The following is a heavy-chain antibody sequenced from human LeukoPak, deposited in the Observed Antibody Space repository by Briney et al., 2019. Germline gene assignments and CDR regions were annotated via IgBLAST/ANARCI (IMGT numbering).Heavy chain of an antibody. D-gene: IGHD3-22*01. Sequence: SETLSLTCTVSGNSISSGDYYWSWIRQPAGKGLEWIGRIYTSGSTNYNPSLKSRVTISGDTSKNQFSLRLSSVTAADTAVYYCARASYSYDINGWVPFDYWGQGTLVTVSS. CDR3: ARASYSYDINGWVPFDY. V-gene: IGHV4-61*02. J-gene: IGHJ4*02. CDR1: GNSISSGDYY. CDR2: IYTSGST.